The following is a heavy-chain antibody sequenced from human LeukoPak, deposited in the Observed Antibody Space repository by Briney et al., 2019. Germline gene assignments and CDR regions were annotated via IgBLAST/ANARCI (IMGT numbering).Heavy chain of an antibody. J-gene: IGHJ4*02. CDR2: IWYDGSIK. Sequence: GRSLRLSCAASGFTFTNYGMHWVRQAPGTGLEWVALIWYDGSIKYYADSLKGRFTISRGNSKNTLYLQMNSLRAEDTAVYYCASSDDSSYRPWYWGQGTLVTVSS. V-gene: IGHV3-33*01. CDR3: ASSDDSSYRPWY. CDR1: GFTFTNYG. D-gene: IGHD3-22*01.